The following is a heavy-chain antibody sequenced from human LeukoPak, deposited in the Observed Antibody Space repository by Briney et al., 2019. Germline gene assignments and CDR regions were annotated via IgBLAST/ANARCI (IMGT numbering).Heavy chain of an antibody. Sequence: GGSLRLSCAASGFTFSSYEMNWVRQAPGKGLEWVSYISSSGSTIYYADSVKGRFTISRDNAKNSLYLQMNSLRAEDTAVYYCARALAHYYDSSGYYPLFHFDYWGQGTLVTVSS. J-gene: IGHJ4*02. CDR3: ARALAHYYDSSGYYPLFHFDY. D-gene: IGHD3-22*01. V-gene: IGHV3-48*03. CDR1: GFTFSSYE. CDR2: ISSSGSTI.